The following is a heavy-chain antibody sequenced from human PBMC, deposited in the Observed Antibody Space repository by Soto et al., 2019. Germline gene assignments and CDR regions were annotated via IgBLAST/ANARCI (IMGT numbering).Heavy chain of an antibody. CDR1: GYTFTGYY. J-gene: IGHJ4*02. V-gene: IGHV1-2*02. D-gene: IGHD3-16*01. Sequence: ASVKVSCKASGYTFTGYYIHWVRQAPGQGLEWMGWTNPSNGGTNYAQKFQGRVTMTRDTSLSTAYVELTTLRSDDTAVFYCARDVGGGRQYYFDSWGLGTLVTVSS. CDR3: ARDVGGGRQYYFDS. CDR2: TNPSNGGT.